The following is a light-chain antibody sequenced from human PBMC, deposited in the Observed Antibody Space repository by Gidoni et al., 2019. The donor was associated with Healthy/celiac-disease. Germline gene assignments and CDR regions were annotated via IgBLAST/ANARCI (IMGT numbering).Light chain of an antibody. J-gene: IGKJ4*01. CDR2: LGS. V-gene: IGKV2-28*01. CDR3: MRALQTRT. CDR1: QRLLHSNGYNF. Sequence: DSVMTQSLLPLPVTPGEPASISCRSSQRLLHSNGYNFVDWYQQQPGQSPQLLIYLGSNRAAVVPDSFSGSGSGTDFTLIISRVEAEDVGVYYCMRALQTRTFXGXTKVEIK.